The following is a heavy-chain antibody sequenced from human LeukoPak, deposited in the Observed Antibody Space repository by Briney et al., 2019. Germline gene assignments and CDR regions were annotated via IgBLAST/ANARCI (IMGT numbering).Heavy chain of an antibody. J-gene: IGHJ6*02. CDR2: IYYSGST. D-gene: IGHD2-2*01. CDR3: ARDRIVVVPAAIVSYYYGMDV. Sequence: SETLSLTCTVSGGSVSSGSYYWSWIRQPPGKGLEWIGYIYYSGSTNYNPSLKSRVTISVDTPKNQFSLKLSSVTAADTAVYYCARDRIVVVPAAIVSYYYGMDVWGQGTTVTVSS. CDR1: GGSVSSGSYY. V-gene: IGHV4-61*01.